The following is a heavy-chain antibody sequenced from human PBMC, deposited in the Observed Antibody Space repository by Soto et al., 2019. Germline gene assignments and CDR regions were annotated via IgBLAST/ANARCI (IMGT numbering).Heavy chain of an antibody. V-gene: IGHV4-39*01. J-gene: IGHJ4*02. D-gene: IGHD1-26*01. CDR2: IYYSGST. CDR1: GGSISSSSYY. Sequence: SETLSLTCTVSGGSISSSSYYWGWIRQPPGKGLEWIGSIYYSGSTYYNPSLKSRVTISVDTSKNQFSLKLSSVTAADTAVYYCAGYYSGSYFDYWGQGTLVTVSS. CDR3: AGYYSGSYFDY.